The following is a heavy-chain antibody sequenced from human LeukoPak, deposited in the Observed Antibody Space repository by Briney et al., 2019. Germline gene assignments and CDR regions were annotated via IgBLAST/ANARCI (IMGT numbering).Heavy chain of an antibody. J-gene: IGHJ5*02. Sequence: GGSLRLSCAASGFTVSSNYMSWVRRAPGKGLEWVSVIYSGGSTYYADSVKGRFTISRDNSKNTLYLQMNSLRAEDTAVYYCAREWDPYYYGSGSYSWGQGTLVTVSS. CDR1: GFTVSSNY. D-gene: IGHD3-10*01. CDR3: AREWDPYYYGSGSYS. CDR2: IYSGGST. V-gene: IGHV3-66*01.